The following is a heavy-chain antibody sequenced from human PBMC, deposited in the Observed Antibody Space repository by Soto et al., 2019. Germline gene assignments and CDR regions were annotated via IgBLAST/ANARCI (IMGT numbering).Heavy chain of an antibody. Sequence: QVQLVQSGAEVKKPGASVKVSCKASGYTFTSYDISWVRQAPGQGLEWMGWMSTSNGNTNYAQKLQGRVTMTTDTSTSTANMELRSLRPDDTAVYFCARDRNWVDHWGQGTLVTVS. CDR2: MSTSNGNT. V-gene: IGHV1-18*01. J-gene: IGHJ5*02. CDR3: ARDRNWVDH. CDR1: GYTFTSYD.